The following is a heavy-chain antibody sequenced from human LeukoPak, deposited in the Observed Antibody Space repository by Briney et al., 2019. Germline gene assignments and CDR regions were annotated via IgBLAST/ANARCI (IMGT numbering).Heavy chain of an antibody. CDR1: GGSISSYY. CDR3: ARDLPQLGPHRSFDL. CDR2: IYYSGST. J-gene: IGHJ2*01. Sequence: SETLSLTCTVSGGSISSYYWSWIRQPPGKGLEWIGYIYYSGSTNYNPSLKSRVTISVDTSKNQFSLKLSSVTAADTAVYYCARDLPQLGPHRSFDLWGRGTLVTVSS. V-gene: IGHV4-59*12. D-gene: IGHD6-13*01.